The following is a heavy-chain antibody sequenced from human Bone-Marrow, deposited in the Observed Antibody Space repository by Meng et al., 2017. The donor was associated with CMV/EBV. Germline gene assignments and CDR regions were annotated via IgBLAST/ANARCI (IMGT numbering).Heavy chain of an antibody. J-gene: IGHJ4*02. Sequence: ASVKVSCKASGYTFSDYYMHWVRQAPGQGLEWMGWINPKSGGANYAEKFQGRVTMTRDTSISTVYMELSRLRSDDTAVFYCGRAYDSSYRPPKNCGQGTLVTVSS. CDR1: GYTFSDYY. CDR2: INPKSGGA. V-gene: IGHV1-2*02. D-gene: IGHD3-22*01. CDR3: GRAYDSSYRPPKN.